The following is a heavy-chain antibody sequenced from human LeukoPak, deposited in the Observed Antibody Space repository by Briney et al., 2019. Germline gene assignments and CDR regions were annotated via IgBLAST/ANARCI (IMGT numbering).Heavy chain of an antibody. CDR2: INSDGSST. D-gene: IGHD6-13*01. CDR3: ANAPFSSSWYDGRRGV. CDR1: GFTFSSYW. Sequence: GGSLRLSCAASGFTFSSYWMHWVRQAPGKGLVWVSRINSDGSSTSYADSVKGRFTISRDNSKNTLYLQMNSLRAEDTAVYYCANAPFSSSWYDGRRGVWGKGTTATVSS. V-gene: IGHV3-74*01. J-gene: IGHJ6*04.